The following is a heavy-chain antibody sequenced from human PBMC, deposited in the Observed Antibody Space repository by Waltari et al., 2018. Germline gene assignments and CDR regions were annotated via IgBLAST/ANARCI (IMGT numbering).Heavy chain of an antibody. J-gene: IGHJ4*02. V-gene: IGHV3-23*03. Sequence: EVQLLESGGGLIPPGGSLTLSCAASGFTFNNYAMNWIRQAPGKGLEWVSVIYSCGGAYYADSVKGRFTISRDNSKNTLYLQMSSLRLEDTAVYYCVKETAYGYYFDNWGQGTLVSVSS. CDR1: GFTFNNYA. D-gene: IGHD3-10*01. CDR3: VKETAYGYYFDN. CDR2: IYSCGGA.